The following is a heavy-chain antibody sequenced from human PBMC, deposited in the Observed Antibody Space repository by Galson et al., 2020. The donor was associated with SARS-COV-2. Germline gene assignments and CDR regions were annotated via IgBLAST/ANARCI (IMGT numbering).Heavy chain of an antibody. CDR1: GGSISSRSYY. Sequence: SETLSLTCTVSGGSISSRSYYWGWIRQTPGKGLEWIGSSYYRGSTYYNPSLRSRVTLSVDTSKNQLSLNLRSGTAADTAVYYCARDLGGSGNCYHFWYFDLWGRGTLVTGSS. J-gene: IGHJ2*01. CDR3: ARDLGGSGNCYHFWYFDL. V-gene: IGHV4-39*07. D-gene: IGHD3-10*01. CDR2: SYYRGST.